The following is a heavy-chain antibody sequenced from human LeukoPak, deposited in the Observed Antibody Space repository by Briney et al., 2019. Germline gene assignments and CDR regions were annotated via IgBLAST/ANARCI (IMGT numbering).Heavy chain of an antibody. V-gene: IGHV4-59*05. Sequence: GSLRLSCAASGFTVSSNYMSWVRQAPGKGLKWIGSIYYSGSTYYNSSLKSRVTISIDTSKNQFSLRLTSVTAADTAVYYCTRGSYDVLTGRSTLGEYWGQGTLVAVSS. CDR2: IYYSGST. CDR3: TRGSYDVLTGRSTLGEY. D-gene: IGHD3-9*01. CDR1: GFTVSSNY. J-gene: IGHJ4*02.